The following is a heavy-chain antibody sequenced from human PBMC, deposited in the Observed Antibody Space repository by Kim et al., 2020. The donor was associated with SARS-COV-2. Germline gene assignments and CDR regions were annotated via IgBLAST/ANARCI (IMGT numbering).Heavy chain of an antibody. CDR1: GFTFSSYG. Sequence: GGSLRLSCAASGFTFSSYGMHWVRQAPGKGLEWVAVISYDGSNKYYADSVKGRFTISRDNSKNTLYLQMNSLRAEDTAVYYCAKDDEHRGSGPSLDWGQGTLVTVSS. CDR3: AKDDEHRGSGPSLD. V-gene: IGHV3-30*18. CDR2: ISYDGSNK. D-gene: IGHD3-10*01. J-gene: IGHJ4*02.